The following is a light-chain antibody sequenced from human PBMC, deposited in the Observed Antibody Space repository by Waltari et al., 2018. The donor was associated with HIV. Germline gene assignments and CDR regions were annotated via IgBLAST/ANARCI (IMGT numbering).Light chain of an antibody. V-gene: IGKV3-11*01. CDR1: QSVSSY. CDR3: QQRSNWPPL. CDR2: DAS. J-gene: IGKJ4*02. Sequence: EIVLTQSPATLSLSPGERATLSCRASQSVSSYLAWYQQKPGQAPRLLIYDASNMATGIPAEFSGSGSGTDFTLTISSLEPEDFAVYYCQQRSNWPPLFGGGTKVEIK.